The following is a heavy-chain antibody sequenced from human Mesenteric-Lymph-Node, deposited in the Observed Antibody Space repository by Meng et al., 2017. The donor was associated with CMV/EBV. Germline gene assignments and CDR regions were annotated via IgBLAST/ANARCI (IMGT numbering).Heavy chain of an antibody. CDR1: GFTFSTYY. CDR3: ARDSGSSGWHTYYFDY. Sequence: GFTFSTYYMNWVRQAPGKGLEWVSSISGSSSYIYYADSVKGRFTISRDNARNSLFLQMNSLSPDDTAVYYCARDSGSSGWHTYYFDYWGQGNLVTVSS. CDR2: ISGSSSYI. V-gene: IGHV3-21*01. D-gene: IGHD6-19*01. J-gene: IGHJ4*02.